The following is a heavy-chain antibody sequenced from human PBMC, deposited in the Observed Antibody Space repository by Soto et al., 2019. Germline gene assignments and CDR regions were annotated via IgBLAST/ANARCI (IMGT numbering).Heavy chain of an antibody. Sequence: ASVKVSCKVSGYTLTELSMHWVRQAPGKGLEWMGGFDPEDGETIYAQKFQGRVTMTEDTSTDTAYMELSSLRSEDMAVYYCATYPIIVVVITTYGKTGFDYWGQGTLVTVSS. D-gene: IGHD3-22*01. J-gene: IGHJ4*02. V-gene: IGHV1-24*01. CDR3: ATYPIIVVVITTYGKTGFDY. CDR1: GYTLTELS. CDR2: FDPEDGET.